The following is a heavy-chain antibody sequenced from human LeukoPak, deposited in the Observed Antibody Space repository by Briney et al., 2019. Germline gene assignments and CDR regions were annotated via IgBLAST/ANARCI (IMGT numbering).Heavy chain of an antibody. J-gene: IGHJ6*03. CDR3: ARAYSNFHYYYYYMDV. CDR2: ISGSGGTT. V-gene: IGHV3-23*01. Sequence: GGSLRLSCAASGFTFSSYAMSWVRQAPGKGLEWVSAISGSGGTTYYADSVKGRFTISRDNAKNSLYLQMNSLRAEDTAVYYCARAYSNFHYYYYYMDVWGKGTTVTVSS. D-gene: IGHD4-11*01. CDR1: GFTFSSYA.